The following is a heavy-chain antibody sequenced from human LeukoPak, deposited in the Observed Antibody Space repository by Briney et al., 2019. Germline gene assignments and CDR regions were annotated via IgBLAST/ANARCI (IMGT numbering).Heavy chain of an antibody. CDR3: ARDHSETGTYYFDY. CDR2: IKQDGSEK. J-gene: IGHJ4*02. V-gene: IGHV3-7*01. CDR1: GFTFSSYW. Sequence: PGGSLRLSCAASGFTFSSYWMSWVRQAPGKGLEWVANIKQDGSEKYYVDSVKGRFTISRDNAKNSLYLQMNSLRAEDTAVYYCARDHSETGTYYFDYWGQGTLVTVSS. D-gene: IGHD1-14*01.